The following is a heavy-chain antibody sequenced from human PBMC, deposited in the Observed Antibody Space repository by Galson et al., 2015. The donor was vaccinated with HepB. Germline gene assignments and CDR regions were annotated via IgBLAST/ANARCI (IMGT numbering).Heavy chain of an antibody. CDR2: IRNKANNDAT. J-gene: IGHJ6*03. Sequence: SLRLSCAASGFTFSGSAMHWARQASGKGLEWIGRIRNKANNDATAYGASLKGRFTISRDDLKNTAYLQMNSLKTDDMAVYNCSRNKYDSDLNYYHYYMDLWGKGTTVTVSS. CDR3: SRNKYDSDLNYYHYYMDL. V-gene: IGHV3-73*01. CDR1: GFTFSGSA. D-gene: IGHD3-3*01.